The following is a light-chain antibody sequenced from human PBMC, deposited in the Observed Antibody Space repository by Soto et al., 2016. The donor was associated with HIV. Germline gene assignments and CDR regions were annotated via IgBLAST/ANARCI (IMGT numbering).Light chain of an antibody. CDR2: AAS. V-gene: IGKV1-39*01. Sequence: DIQMTQSPSSLSAAVGDRVTITCRASQSISSYLNWYQQKPGKAPKLLIYAASSLQSGFPSRFSGTGSVTDFTLTITSLQPEDIATYYCQQSHSSPLTFSGGPRWRSN. CDR3: QQSHSSPLT. J-gene: IGKJ4*01. CDR1: QSISSY.